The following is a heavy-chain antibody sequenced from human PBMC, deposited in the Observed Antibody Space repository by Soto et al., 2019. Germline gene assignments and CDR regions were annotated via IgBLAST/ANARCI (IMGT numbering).Heavy chain of an antibody. J-gene: IGHJ4*02. Sequence: VQLVESGGGVVQPGRSLRLSCAASGFTFSSYGMHWVRQAPGKGLEWVAVIWYDGSNKYYADSVKGRFTISRDNSKNTLYLQMNSLRAEDTAVYYCARAMTTVTTGYFDYWGQGTLVTVSS. D-gene: IGHD4-17*01. CDR3: ARAMTTVTTGYFDY. CDR1: GFTFSSYG. V-gene: IGHV3-33*01. CDR2: IWYDGSNK.